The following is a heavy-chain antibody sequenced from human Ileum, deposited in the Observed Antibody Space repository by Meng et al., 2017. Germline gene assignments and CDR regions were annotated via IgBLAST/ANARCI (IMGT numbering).Heavy chain of an antibody. CDR2: IHHSGST. CDR3: AREWSGSYRHFDY. V-gene: IGHV4-4*02. CDR1: GGSISTSDW. J-gene: IGHJ4*02. D-gene: IGHD1-26*01. Sequence: EAGPGRLKPSGTLSLTCASSGGSISTSDWWSWVRQPPGKGLEWIGEIHHSGSTNYNPSLKSRVTISVDKSKNQFSLKLNSVTAADTAVYYCAREWSGSYRHFDYWGQGTLVTVSS.